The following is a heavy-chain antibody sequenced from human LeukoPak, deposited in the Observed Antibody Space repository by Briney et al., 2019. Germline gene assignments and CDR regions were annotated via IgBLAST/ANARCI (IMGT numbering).Heavy chain of an antibody. CDR2: IKSKTDGGTT. CDR3: TTEVAAAPFDY. V-gene: IGHV3-15*01. Sequence: GGSLRLSCAASGFTFSNAWMSWVRQAPGKGLEWVGRIKSKTDGGTTDYAAPVRGRFTISRDDSKNTLYLQMNSLKTEDTAVYYCTTEVAAAPFDYWGQGTLVTVFS. J-gene: IGHJ4*02. CDR1: GFTFSNAW. D-gene: IGHD6-13*01.